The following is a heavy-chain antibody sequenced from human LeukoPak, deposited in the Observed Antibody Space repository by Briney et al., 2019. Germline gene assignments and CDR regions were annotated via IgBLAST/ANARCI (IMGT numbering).Heavy chain of an antibody. V-gene: IGHV1-2*02. D-gene: IGHD3-9*01. J-gene: IGHJ4*02. CDR1: GGTFSSYA. CDR3: ARDHRTRGYFDWSPHLDY. Sequence: ASVKVSCKASGGTFSSYAISWVRQAPGQGLEWMGGIIPNSGDTNFAQKFQGRVTMTRDTSISTAYMEVSRLTSDDTAVYYCARDHRTRGYFDWSPHLDYWGQGTLVTVSS. CDR2: IIPNSGDT.